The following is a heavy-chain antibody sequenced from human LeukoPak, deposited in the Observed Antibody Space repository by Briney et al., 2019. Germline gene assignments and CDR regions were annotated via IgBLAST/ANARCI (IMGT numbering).Heavy chain of an antibody. J-gene: IGHJ4*02. CDR2: IWYDGSNK. CDR3: AKDRSIAAALYDY. D-gene: IGHD6-13*01. CDR1: GFTFSSYG. Sequence: GGSLRLSCAASGFTFSSYGMHWVGQAPGKRLEWVAVIWYDGSNKYHADSVKGRFTISRDNSKNTLYLQMNSLRAEDTAVYYCAKDRSIAAALYDYWGQGTPVTVSS. V-gene: IGHV3-33*06.